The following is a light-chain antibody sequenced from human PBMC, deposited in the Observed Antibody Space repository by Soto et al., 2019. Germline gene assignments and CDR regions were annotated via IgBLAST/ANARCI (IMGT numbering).Light chain of an antibody. V-gene: IGLV3-21*02. CDR1: NIGSKT. Sequence: SYELTQPPSMSVAPGQTARITCGGNNIGSKTVHWYQQKAGQAPVLVVYDDSDRPSGIPERFSGSNSGNTATLTISRVEVGDEADYYCQVWDVSTVHYVFGTGTKLTVL. CDR2: DDS. CDR3: QVWDVSTVHYV. J-gene: IGLJ1*01.